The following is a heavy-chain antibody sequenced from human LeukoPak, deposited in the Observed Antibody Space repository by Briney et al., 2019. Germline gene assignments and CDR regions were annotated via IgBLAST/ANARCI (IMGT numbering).Heavy chain of an antibody. J-gene: IGHJ4*02. Sequence: GGSLRLSCAVSGFTFSRYAMSWVRQAPGQGLEWVSAIRAGDDNTFYADSVKGRFTISRDNSKNTLYLQMNSLRAEDTAVYYCARETTAGGFDYWGQGTLVTVSS. V-gene: IGHV3-23*01. CDR2: IRAGDDNT. D-gene: IGHD1-1*01. CDR3: ARETTAGGFDY. CDR1: GFTFSRYA.